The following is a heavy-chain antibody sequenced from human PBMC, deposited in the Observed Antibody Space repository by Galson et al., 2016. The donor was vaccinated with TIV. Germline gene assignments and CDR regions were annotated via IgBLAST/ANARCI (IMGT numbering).Heavy chain of an antibody. CDR1: GYTFTSYY. D-gene: IGHD2-8*02. V-gene: IGHV1-46*01. CDR2: IDPSSGGT. Sequence: SVKVSCKASGYTFTSYYFHWVRQAPGQGLEWMGVIDPSSGGTTYAQKFQARLIMTRDTSTTTVYVDLSSLKSGDTAVYYCARHGAYRWYFDYVGQGTLVTVSS. J-gene: IGHJ4*02. CDR3: ARHGAYRWYFDY.